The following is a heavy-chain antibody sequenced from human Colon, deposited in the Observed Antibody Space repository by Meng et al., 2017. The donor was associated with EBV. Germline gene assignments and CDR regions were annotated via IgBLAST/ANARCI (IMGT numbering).Heavy chain of an antibody. Sequence: VRWVGRGGGVGQPGGSRGLACAVSGFSFSDYGMHWVRQAPGKGLEWLAVISHDGSEKYYADSVKGRFTISSDKSRNTLCLQMNSLRPEDTAVYYCARRRGGSGRDCWGQGTLVTVSS. CDR1: GFSFSDYG. V-gene: IGHV3-30*03. D-gene: IGHD3-10*01. CDR3: ARRRGGSGRDC. CDR2: ISHDGSEK. J-gene: IGHJ4*02.